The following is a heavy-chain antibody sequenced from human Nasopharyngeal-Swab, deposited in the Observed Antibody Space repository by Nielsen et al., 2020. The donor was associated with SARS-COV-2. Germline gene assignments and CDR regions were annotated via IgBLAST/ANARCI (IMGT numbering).Heavy chain of an antibody. CDR3: ARGWERWLRSPGNAFDI. V-gene: IGHV1-69*02. CDR2: IIPILGIA. J-gene: IGHJ3*02. D-gene: IGHD5-24*01. Sequence: WVRQAPGQGLEWMGRIIPILGIANYAQKFQGRVTITADKSTSTAYMELSSLRSEDTAVCYCARGWERWLRSPGNAFDIWGQGTMVTVSS.